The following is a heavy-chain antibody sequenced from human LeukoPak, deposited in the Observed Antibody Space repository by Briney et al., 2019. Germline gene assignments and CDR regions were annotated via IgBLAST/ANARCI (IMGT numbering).Heavy chain of an antibody. D-gene: IGHD5-18*01. J-gene: IGHJ4*02. CDR3: ARDQIGYGLDY. V-gene: IGHV4-59*11. Sequence: KPSETLSLTCIVSSGSINNHYWSWIRQPPGKGLEWIGYIYNSWNTNYNPSLQSRVTISMDASRKQFSLNLTSVTAADTAVYYCARDQIGYGLDYWGQETLVTVSS. CDR2: IYNSWNT. CDR1: SGSINNHY.